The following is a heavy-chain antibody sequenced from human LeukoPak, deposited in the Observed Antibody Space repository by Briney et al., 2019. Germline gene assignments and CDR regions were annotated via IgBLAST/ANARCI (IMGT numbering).Heavy chain of an antibody. D-gene: IGHD5-24*01. CDR1: GFTFSGHW. V-gene: IGHV3-74*01. Sequence: GGSLRLSCAVSGFTFSGHWMFWVRQAPGKGLEWVSSDGSGTGYTDSVKSRFTVSRDNARNTLYLQMNSLRAEDTAVYYCARARWYSCDYWGQGTLVTVSS. CDR3: ARARWYSCDY. J-gene: IGHJ4*02. CDR2: DGSGT.